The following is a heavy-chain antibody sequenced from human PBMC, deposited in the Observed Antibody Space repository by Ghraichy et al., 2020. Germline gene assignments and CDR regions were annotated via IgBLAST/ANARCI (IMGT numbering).Heavy chain of an antibody. Sequence: GESLNISCKGSGYSFTNYWIGWVRQMPGKGLDWMGIIYPGDSNTRYSPSFQGQVTISADKSISTAYLQWSSLKASDSAVYYCARSLDSSGWYFTDSWGQGTLVTVSS. CDR3: ARSLDSSGWYFTDS. CDR2: IYPGDSNT. J-gene: IGHJ4*02. D-gene: IGHD6-19*01. V-gene: IGHV5-51*01. CDR1: GYSFTNYW.